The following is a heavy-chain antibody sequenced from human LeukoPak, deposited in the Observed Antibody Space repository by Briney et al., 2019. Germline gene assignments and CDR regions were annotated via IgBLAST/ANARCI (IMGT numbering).Heavy chain of an antibody. J-gene: IGHJ4*02. D-gene: IGHD5-24*01. CDR2: IKQDGSEK. V-gene: IGHV3-7*01. Sequence: GGSLKLSCAASGFTFSSYWMSWVRQAPGKGLEWVANIKQDGSEKYYVDSVKGRFTISRDNAKNSLYLQMNSLRAEDTAVYYCARDIRMASFDYWGQGTLVTVSS. CDR1: GFTFSSYW. CDR3: ARDIRMASFDY.